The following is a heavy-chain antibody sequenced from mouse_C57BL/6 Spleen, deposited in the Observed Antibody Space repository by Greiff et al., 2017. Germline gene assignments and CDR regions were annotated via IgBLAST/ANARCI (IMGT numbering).Heavy chain of an antibody. J-gene: IGHJ1*03. CDR3: ARSPRYYGSSYWYFDV. CDR2: INPNNGGT. Sequence: EVQLQQSGPELVKPGASVKISCKASGYTFTDYYMNWVKQSHGKSLEWIGDINPNNGGTSYNQKFKGKATLTVDKSSSTAYMELRSLTSEDSAVYYCARSPRYYGSSYWYFDVWGTGTTVTVSS. V-gene: IGHV1-26*01. D-gene: IGHD1-1*01. CDR1: GYTFTDYY.